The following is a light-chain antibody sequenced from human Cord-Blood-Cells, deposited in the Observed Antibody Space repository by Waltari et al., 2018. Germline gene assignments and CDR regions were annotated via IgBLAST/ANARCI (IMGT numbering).Light chain of an antibody. Sequence: QSALTQPASVSGSPGQSITISCTGTSSDVGGYNYVSWYQQHPGKAPKLMIYDVSNRPSGVSNLFSASKSGNTASLTISGLQGEDEADYYGSSYTSSSTLVVFGGGTKLTVL. CDR1: SSDVGGYNY. CDR3: SSYTSSSTLVV. V-gene: IGLV2-14*01. J-gene: IGLJ2*01. CDR2: DVS.